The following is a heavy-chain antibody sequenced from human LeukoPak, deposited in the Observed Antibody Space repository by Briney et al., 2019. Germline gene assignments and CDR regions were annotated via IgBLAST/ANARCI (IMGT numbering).Heavy chain of an antibody. V-gene: IGHV3-48*03. D-gene: IGHD3-9*01. CDR2: ISSSGSTI. CDR1: GFTFSSYE. CDR3: ASGLRYFDWLLCGAFDI. J-gene: IGHJ3*02. Sequence: PGGSLRLSCAASGFTFSSYEMNWVRQAPGKGLEWVSYISSSGSTIYYADSVKGRFTISRDNAENSLYLQMNSLRAEDTAVYYCASGLRYFDWLLCGAFDIWGQGTMVTVSS.